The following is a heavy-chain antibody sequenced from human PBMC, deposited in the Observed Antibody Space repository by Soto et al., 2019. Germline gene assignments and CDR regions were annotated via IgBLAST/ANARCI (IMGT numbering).Heavy chain of an antibody. CDR2: LNAGNGNR. D-gene: IGHD3-3*01. CDR1: GYTFSSYA. V-gene: IGHV1-3*05. Sequence: QVQLVQSGAEEKKPGASVKVSCKASGYTFSSYAMHWVRQAPGQRLEWMGWLNAGNGNRKYSQKFQGRVTITRDTSASTAYMELSSLRSEDTAVYYCARDFGGFDPWGQGTLVTVSS. CDR3: ARDFGGFDP. J-gene: IGHJ5*02.